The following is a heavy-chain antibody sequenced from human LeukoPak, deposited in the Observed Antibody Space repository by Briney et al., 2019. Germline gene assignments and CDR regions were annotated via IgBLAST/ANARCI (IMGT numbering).Heavy chain of an antibody. CDR3: ARFLGNYFDP. CDR2: ISSSSSYI. V-gene: IGHV3-21*01. D-gene: IGHD4-4*01. Sequence: PGGSLRLSCAASGFTFSSYAMHWVRQAPGKGLEWVSSISSSSSYIYYADSVKGRFTISRDNAKNSLYLQMNSLRAEDTAVYYCARFLGNYFDPWGQGTLVTVSS. CDR1: GFTFSSYA. J-gene: IGHJ5*02.